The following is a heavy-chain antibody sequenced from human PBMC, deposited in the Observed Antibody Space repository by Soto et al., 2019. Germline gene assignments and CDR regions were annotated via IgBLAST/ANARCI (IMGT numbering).Heavy chain of an antibody. V-gene: IGHV3-33*01. J-gene: IGHJ4*02. CDR1: GFTFSKYG. Sequence: QAQLVESGGGVVQPGRSLRLYCVASGFTFSKYGMHWVRQAPGKGLEWVAFIFYDGSNKYYADSVKGRFTISRDNSKNTVYLQMNSLRAEDTAVYHCARGAQTVAGALDYWGQGALVTVPS. CDR2: IFYDGSNK. D-gene: IGHD6-19*01. CDR3: ARGAQTVAGALDY.